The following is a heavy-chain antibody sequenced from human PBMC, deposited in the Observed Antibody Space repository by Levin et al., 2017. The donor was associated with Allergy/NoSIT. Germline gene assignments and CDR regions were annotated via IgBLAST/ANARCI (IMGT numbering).Heavy chain of an antibody. J-gene: IGHJ2*01. Sequence: SETLSLTCTVSGGSISSTTYYWGWIRQPPGKGLEWIGTVYYSGSTYYNPSLKSRVTISVDSSKNQFSLKLSSVTAADTAVYSCARLHPGGKYWYFDLWGRGTLVTVSP. V-gene: IGHV4-39*01. D-gene: IGHD6-25*01. CDR1: GGSISSTTYY. CDR2: VYYSGST. CDR3: ARLHPGGKYWYFDL.